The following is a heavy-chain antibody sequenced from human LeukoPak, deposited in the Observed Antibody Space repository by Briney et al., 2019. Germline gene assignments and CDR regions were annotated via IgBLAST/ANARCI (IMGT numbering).Heavy chain of an antibody. CDR3: TRSIMNFYVSGN. Sequence: PSETLSLTCTVSGGPVSSTSSRYLWNWMRQPPGKGLEWIGYIYHTVSTKYNPSLESRVTMSVDTFKNQFPLKLRSVTAADTAVYYCTRSIMNFYVSGNWGRGTLVTVSS. CDR1: GGPVSSTSSRYL. J-gene: IGHJ4*02. CDR2: IYHTVST. D-gene: IGHD3-10*01. V-gene: IGHV4-61*01.